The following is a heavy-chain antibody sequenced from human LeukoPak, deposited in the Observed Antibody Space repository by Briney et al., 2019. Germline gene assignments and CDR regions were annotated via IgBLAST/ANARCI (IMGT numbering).Heavy chain of an antibody. CDR3: ARDRGTEDGWFDP. CDR1: GGSISSGGYY. V-gene: IGHV4-31*03. CDR2: IYYSGST. J-gene: IGHJ5*02. D-gene: IGHD1-1*01. Sequence: SETLSLTCTVSGGSISSGGYYWSWIRQHPGKDLEWIGYIYYSGSTYYNPSLKSRVTISVDTSKNQFSLKLSSVTAADTAVYYCARDRGTEDGWFDPWGQGTLVTVSS.